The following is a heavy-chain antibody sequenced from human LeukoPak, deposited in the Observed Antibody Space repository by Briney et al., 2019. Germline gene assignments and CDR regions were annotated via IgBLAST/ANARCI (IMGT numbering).Heavy chain of an antibody. CDR1: GISFSDSY. V-gene: IGHV3-11*06. D-gene: IGHD1-26*01. CDR3: ARGLGATTYPFDY. J-gene: IGHJ4*02. CDR2: ISSSSSYI. Sequence: GGSLRLSCVVSGISFSDSYRTWIRQTPGKGLEWVSSISSSSSYIYYADSVKGRFTISRDNAKNSLYLQMNSLRAEDTAVYYCARGLGATTYPFDYWGQGTLVTVSS.